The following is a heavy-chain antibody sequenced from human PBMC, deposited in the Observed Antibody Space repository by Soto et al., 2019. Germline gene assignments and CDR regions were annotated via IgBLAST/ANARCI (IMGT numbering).Heavy chain of an antibody. Sequence: PGGSLRLSCTASGFMFGSYWMTWVRLGPGKGLQWVANIERYGSEKYYVDSVKGRFTISRDNADNSVFLDMNNLRVDDTAIYYCARVRATDYEIDYWGQGALVTVSS. CDR1: GFMFGSYW. J-gene: IGHJ4*02. V-gene: IGHV3-7*03. CDR2: IERYGSEK. CDR3: ARVRATDYEIDY. D-gene: IGHD4-17*01.